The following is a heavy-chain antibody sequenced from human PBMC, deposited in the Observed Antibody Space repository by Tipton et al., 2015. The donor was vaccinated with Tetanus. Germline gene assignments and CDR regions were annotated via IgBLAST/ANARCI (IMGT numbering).Heavy chain of an antibody. V-gene: IGHV4-31*03. Sequence: TLSLTCSVSGGSISGSNYFWNWIRQQPGKGPEWIGYIYYSGSTHYNPSLKGRVTMSVDTSQKQISLKVNSVTAADTAVYYCARDRGVRGGYYYYHGMDVWGQGTTVTVSS. J-gene: IGHJ6*02. D-gene: IGHD3-10*01. CDR2: IYYSGST. CDR3: ARDRGVRGGYYYYHGMDV. CDR1: GGSISGSNYF.